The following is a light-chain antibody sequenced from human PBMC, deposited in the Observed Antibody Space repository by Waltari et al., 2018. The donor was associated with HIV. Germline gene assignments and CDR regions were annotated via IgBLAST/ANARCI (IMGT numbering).Light chain of an antibody. CDR2: LAS. J-gene: IGKJ5*01. Sequence: DIVMTQSPLSLPVTPGEAASISCRSSESPLHSNGYNFLDWYLQKPGQSPQLLNYLASNRASGVPERFSGSGSGTDFALKISRVEAEDVGVYYCRQALQIPVSSFGQGTRLEIK. CDR1: ESPLHSNGYNF. V-gene: IGKV2-28*01. CDR3: RQALQIPVSS.